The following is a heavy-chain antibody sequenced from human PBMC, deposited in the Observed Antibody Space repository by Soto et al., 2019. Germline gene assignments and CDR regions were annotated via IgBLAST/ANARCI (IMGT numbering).Heavy chain of an antibody. J-gene: IGHJ4*02. D-gene: IGHD7-27*01. Sequence: QVQLQQWGAGLLKPSETLSLTCAVYGGSFSGYYWSWIRQPPGKGLEWIGEINHSGSTNYNPSLKGRVTISVDTSKTQFSLKLSSVTAADTAVYYCARGWGSIFDYWGQGTLVTVSS. CDR3: ARGWGSIFDY. CDR1: GGSFSGYY. CDR2: INHSGST. V-gene: IGHV4-34*01.